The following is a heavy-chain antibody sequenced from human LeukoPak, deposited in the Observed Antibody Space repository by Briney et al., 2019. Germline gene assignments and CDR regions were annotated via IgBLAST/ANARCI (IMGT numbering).Heavy chain of an antibody. CDR2: INMDGTTI. CDR3: ARDLGFWSGYLGY. J-gene: IGHJ4*02. Sequence: PGGSLRLSCAASGFTFSSYWMHWVRQGPGKGLEWVSRINMDGTTISYADSVKGRFTISRDNAKNTLYLQMGSLRAEDMAVYYCARDLGFWSGYLGYWGQGTLVTVSS. D-gene: IGHD3-3*01. V-gene: IGHV3-74*01. CDR1: GFTFSSYW.